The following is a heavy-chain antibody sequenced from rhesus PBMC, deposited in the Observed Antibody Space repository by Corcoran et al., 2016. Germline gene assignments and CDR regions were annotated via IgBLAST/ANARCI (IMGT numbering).Heavy chain of an antibody. D-gene: IGHD3-34*01. J-gene: IGHJ4*01. CDR2: ISYSGST. CDR1: GYSISSGYG. Sequence: QLQLQESGPGLVKPSETLSLTCAVSGYSISSGYGWSWIRQPPGKGLEWIGYISYSGSTRYNPSPKCRVTISRATSKNQFSLKLSSVTAADTAVYYCARGGTGVIIIFDYWGQGVLVTVSS. CDR3: ARGGTGVIIIFDY. V-gene: IGHV4-122*02.